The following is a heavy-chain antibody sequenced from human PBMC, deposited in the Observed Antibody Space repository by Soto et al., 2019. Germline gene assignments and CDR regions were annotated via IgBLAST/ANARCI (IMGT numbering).Heavy chain of an antibody. CDR2: ISSSSSYI. J-gene: IGHJ3*02. Sequence: GGSLRLSCAAYGFTFSSYSMNWVRPAPGKGLEWVSSISSSSSYIYYTDSVKGRFTIARDNAKNSMYMQMNSLIAYDTAVYYCARKLRGYSGSPEGSAFDIWGQGTMVTVSS. CDR1: GFTFSSYS. D-gene: IGHD5-12*01. V-gene: IGHV3-21*01. CDR3: ARKLRGYSGSPEGSAFDI.